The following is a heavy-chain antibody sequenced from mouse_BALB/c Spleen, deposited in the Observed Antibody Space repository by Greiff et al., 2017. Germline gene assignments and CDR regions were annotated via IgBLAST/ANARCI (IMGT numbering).Heavy chain of an antibody. CDR1: GYTFTSYW. V-gene: IGHV1-5*01. D-gene: IGHD2-14*01. CDR3: TRWKAYYRYDGYYYAMDY. CDR2: IYPGNSDT. J-gene: IGHJ4*01. Sequence: EVQLQQSGTVLARPGASVKMSCKASGYTFTSYWMHWVKQRPGQGLEWIGAIYPGNSDTSYNQKFKGKAKLTAVTSTSTAYMELSSLTNEDSAVYYCTRWKAYYRYDGYYYAMDYWGQGTSVTVSS.